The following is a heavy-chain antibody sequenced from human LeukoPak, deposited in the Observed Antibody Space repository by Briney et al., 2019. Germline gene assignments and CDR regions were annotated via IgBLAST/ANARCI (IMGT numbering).Heavy chain of an antibody. V-gene: IGHV3-23*01. J-gene: IGHJ4*02. D-gene: IGHD3-9*01. CDR2: ISGSGGST. CDR1: GFTFSSYG. Sequence: PGGSLRLSCAASGFTFSSYGMSWVRQAPGKGLEWVSAISGSGGSTYYADSVKGRFTISRDNSKNTLYLQMNSLRAEDTAVYYCAKVGDYDISTGYTNFDYWGQGTLVTVSS. CDR3: AKVGDYDISTGYTNFDY.